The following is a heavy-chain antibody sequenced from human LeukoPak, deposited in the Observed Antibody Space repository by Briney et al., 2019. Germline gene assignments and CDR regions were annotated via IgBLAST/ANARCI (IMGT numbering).Heavy chain of an antibody. Sequence: PGGSLRLSCAASGFTFSSYGMHWVRQAPGKGLEWVAFIRYDGSNKYYADSVKGRFTISRDNSKNTLYLQMNSLRSEDTAVYYCARDGDYYGSGNFDSWGQGTLVTVSS. CDR1: GFTFSSYG. V-gene: IGHV3-30*02. J-gene: IGHJ4*02. CDR3: ARDGDYYGSGNFDS. CDR2: IRYDGSNK. D-gene: IGHD3-10*01.